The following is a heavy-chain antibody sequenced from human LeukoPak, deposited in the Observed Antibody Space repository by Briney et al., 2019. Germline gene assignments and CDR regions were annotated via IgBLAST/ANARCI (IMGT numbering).Heavy chain of an antibody. CDR3: ASPGPGMVRGVIGFDY. CDR1: GFTFSSYA. V-gene: IGHV3-30*04. D-gene: IGHD3-10*01. CDR2: ILYDGSNK. J-gene: IGHJ4*02. Sequence: PGGSLRLSCAASGFTFSSYAMHWVRQAPGKGLEWVAVILYDGSNKYYADSVKGRFTISRDNSKNTLYLQMNSLRAEDTAVYYCASPGPGMVRGVIGFDYWGQGTLVTVSS.